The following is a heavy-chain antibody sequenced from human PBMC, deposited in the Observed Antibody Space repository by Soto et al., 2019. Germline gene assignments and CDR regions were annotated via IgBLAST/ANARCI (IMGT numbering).Heavy chain of an antibody. V-gene: IGHV1-18*01. Sequence: QVQLVQSGAEVKKPGASVKVSCKASGYTFTSYGISWVRQAPGQGLEWMGWISAYNGNTNYAQKLQGRVTMTTDTSTRAAYMELRSLRSDDADMYYCTRTTPEESVLLWVGEPPRTYYCYYGMDVWGQGTTVTVSS. J-gene: IGHJ6*02. CDR2: ISAYNGNT. CDR3: TRTTPEESVLLWVGEPPRTYYCYYGMDV. D-gene: IGHD3-10*01. CDR1: GYTFTSYG.